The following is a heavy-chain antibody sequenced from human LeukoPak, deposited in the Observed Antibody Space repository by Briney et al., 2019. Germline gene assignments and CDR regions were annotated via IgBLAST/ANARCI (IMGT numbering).Heavy chain of an antibody. CDR2: FDPEDGET. CDR3: ARVRESSSWYGNWFDP. V-gene: IGHV1-24*01. CDR1: GYTLTELS. D-gene: IGHD6-13*01. J-gene: IGHJ5*02. Sequence: ASVKVSCKVSGYTLTELSMHWVRQAPGKGLEWMGGFDPEDGETIYAQKFQGRVTMTEDTSTDTAYMELSSLRSEDTAVYYCARVRESSSWYGNWFDPWGQGTLVTVSS.